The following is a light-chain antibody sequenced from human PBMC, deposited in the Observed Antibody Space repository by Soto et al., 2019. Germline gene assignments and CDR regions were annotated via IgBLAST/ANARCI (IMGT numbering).Light chain of an antibody. CDR3: SSYAGGSIGV. CDR1: SSDVGAYNY. V-gene: IGLV2-8*01. CDR2: EVN. J-gene: IGLJ3*02. Sequence: QSALTQPPSASGSPGQSVTISCTGTSSDVGAYNYVSWYQQYPGKAPKLMIYEVNKRPSGVPDRFSGSKSGKTASLTVSALQPEDEADYHCSSYAGGSIGVFGEGTKVTVL.